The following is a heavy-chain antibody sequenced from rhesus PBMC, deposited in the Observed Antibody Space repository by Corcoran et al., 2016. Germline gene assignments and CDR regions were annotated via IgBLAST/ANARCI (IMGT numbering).Heavy chain of an antibody. J-gene: IGHJ4*01. V-gene: IGHV3S25*01. Sequence: EVQLVESGGGLAKPGGSLRLSCAASGFTFSSYWMNWVRPAPGKGLEWVEAINRGGGSTYNADSGKGRVTISRDNSKNTLARQMNSLRAEDTAVYYCAKDPTPWSAGYYCDYWGQGVLVTVSS. CDR1: GFTFSSYW. D-gene: IGHD1-38*01. CDR3: AKDPTPWSAGYYCDY. CDR2: INRGGGST.